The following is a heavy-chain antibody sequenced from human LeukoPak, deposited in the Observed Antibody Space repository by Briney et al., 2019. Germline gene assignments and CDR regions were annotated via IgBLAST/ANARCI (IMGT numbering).Heavy chain of an antibody. CDR1: GFTFSSYS. D-gene: IGHD6-6*01. CDR2: ISSTTSYI. Sequence: GGSLRLSCAASGFTFSSYSMSWVRQAPGKGLEWVSSISSTTSYIYYADSVKGRFTISRDNAKNSLYLQMNSLRAEDTAVYYCARPSSSGYYYYYMDVWGKGTTVTVSS. J-gene: IGHJ6*03. V-gene: IGHV3-21*01. CDR3: ARPSSSGYYYYYMDV.